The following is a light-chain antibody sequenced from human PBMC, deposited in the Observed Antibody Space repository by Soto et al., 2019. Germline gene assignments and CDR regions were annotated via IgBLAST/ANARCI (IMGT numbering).Light chain of an antibody. CDR2: EVT. CDR1: SSDVGGHNY. CDR3: SSYTFTTTLYV. J-gene: IGLJ1*01. Sequence: SVLNQTASVAGSPEQSIPLSCTASSSDVGGHNYVSWYQQHPGKAPKLMIYEVTKRPSGVSNRFSGSKSGNTASLPISALQAEDEADYYCSSYTFTTTLYVFGTGTKVTVL. V-gene: IGLV2-14*01.